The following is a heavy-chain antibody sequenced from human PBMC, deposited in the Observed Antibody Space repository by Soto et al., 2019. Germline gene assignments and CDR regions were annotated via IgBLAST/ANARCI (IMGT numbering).Heavy chain of an antibody. V-gene: IGHV1-24*01. J-gene: IGHJ4*02. Sequence: ASVKVSCKVSGYTLTELSMHWVRQAPGKGLEWMGGFDPEDGETIYAQKFQGRVTMTEDTSTDTAYMELSSLRSEDTAVYYCATRGWGSYQPLTFDYWGQGTLVTVSS. CDR2: FDPEDGET. CDR1: GYTLTELS. CDR3: ATRGWGSYQPLTFDY. D-gene: IGHD3-16*02.